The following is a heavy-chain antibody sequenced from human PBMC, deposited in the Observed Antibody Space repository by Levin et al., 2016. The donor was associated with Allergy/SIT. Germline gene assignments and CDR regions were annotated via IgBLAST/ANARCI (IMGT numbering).Heavy chain of an antibody. CDR3: ARHPTSKLGYCSSTSCYVGWFDP. J-gene: IGHJ5*02. D-gene: IGHD2-2*01. CDR2: IYPGDSDT. Sequence: VRQMPGKGLEWMGIIYPGDSDTRYSPSFQGQVTISADKSISTAYLQWSSLKASDTAMYYCARHPTSKLGYCSSTSCYVGWFDPWGQGTLVTVSS. V-gene: IGHV5-51*01.